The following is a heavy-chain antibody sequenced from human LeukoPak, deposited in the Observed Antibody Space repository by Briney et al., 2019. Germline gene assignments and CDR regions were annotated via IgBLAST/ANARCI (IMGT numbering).Heavy chain of an antibody. CDR1: GGSISSYY. CDR2: IYYSGST. D-gene: IGHD1-26*01. J-gene: IGHJ4*02. CDR3: ARTNPNQSGSYLYYFDY. V-gene: IGHV4-59*01. Sequence: SETLSLTCTVSGGSISSYYWSWIRQPPGKGLEWIGYIYYSGSTNYNPSLKSRVTISVDTSKNQFSLKLSSVTAADTAVYYCARTNPNQSGSYLYYFDYWGQGTLVTVSS.